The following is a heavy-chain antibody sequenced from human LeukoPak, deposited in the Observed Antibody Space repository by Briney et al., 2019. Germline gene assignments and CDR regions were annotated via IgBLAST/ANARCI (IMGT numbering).Heavy chain of an antibody. V-gene: IGHV3-30*18. CDR3: AKGVSSSWSNDAFDI. J-gene: IGHJ3*02. CDR2: ISYDGSNK. D-gene: IGHD6-13*01. CDR1: GFTFSRHD. Sequence: GGSLILSCVASGFTFSRHDMNWVRQAPGKGLEWVAVISYDGSNKYYADSVKGRFTISRDNSKNTLYLQMNSLRTEDTAVYYCAKGVSSSWSNDAFDIWGQGTMVTVSS.